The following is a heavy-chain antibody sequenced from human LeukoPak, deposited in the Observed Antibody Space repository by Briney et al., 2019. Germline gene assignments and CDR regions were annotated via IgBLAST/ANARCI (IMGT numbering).Heavy chain of an antibody. CDR1: GFTFSRHW. CDR3: ARDGVPAARDL. D-gene: IGHD2-2*01. V-gene: IGHV3-7*01. Sequence: GGSLRLSCEASGFTFSRHWLTWVRQAPGKGLEWVGNIDGAGGEKHYVDSAKGRFTISRDNAKTSLYLHMNSLRAEDTAVYYCARDGVPAARDLWGQGTMVIVSS. CDR2: IDGAGGEK. J-gene: IGHJ3*01.